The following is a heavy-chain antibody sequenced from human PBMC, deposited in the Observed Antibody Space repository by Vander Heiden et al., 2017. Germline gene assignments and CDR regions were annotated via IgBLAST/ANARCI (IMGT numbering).Heavy chain of an antibody. J-gene: IGHJ4*02. CDR3: ARAYYYDSSGYYGD. D-gene: IGHD3-22*01. Sequence: QVQLVQSGAEVKKPGASVKVSCKASGYSLTSYGISWLRHAPGQGLEWMGWISAHNGNTNYAQKLQGRVTMTTDTSTSTAYMELRSLRSDDTAVYYCARAYYYDSSGYYGDWGQGTLVTVSS. V-gene: IGHV1-18*01. CDR2: ISAHNGNT. CDR1: GYSLTSYG.